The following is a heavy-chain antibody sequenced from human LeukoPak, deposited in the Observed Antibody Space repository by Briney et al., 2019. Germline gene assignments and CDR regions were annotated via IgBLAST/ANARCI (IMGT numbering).Heavy chain of an antibody. D-gene: IGHD4-17*01. CDR2: ISSTSGYI. CDR3: ARENGDYADAFDI. J-gene: IGHJ3*02. Sequence: GGSLRVSCAASGFTFTNYRMTWVRQAPGKGLEWVSSISSTSGYIFYADSVQGRFTISRDNAKSSLYLQMNSLRAEDTAVYYCARENGDYADAFDIWGQGTMVTVSS. CDR1: GFTFTNYR. V-gene: IGHV3-21*01.